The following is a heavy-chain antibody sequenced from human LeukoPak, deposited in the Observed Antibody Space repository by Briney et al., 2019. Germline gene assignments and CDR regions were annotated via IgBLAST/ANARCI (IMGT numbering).Heavy chain of an antibody. CDR1: GFTFSSYS. Sequence: GGSLRLSCAASGFTFSSYSMNWVRQAPGKGLEWVSSISSSSYIYYADSVKGRFTISRDNAKNSLYLQMNSLRAEDTAVYYCARYSGYVFGLGEDYWGQGTLVTVSS. J-gene: IGHJ4*02. CDR3: ARYSGYVFGLGEDY. CDR2: ISSSSYI. D-gene: IGHD5-12*01. V-gene: IGHV3-21*01.